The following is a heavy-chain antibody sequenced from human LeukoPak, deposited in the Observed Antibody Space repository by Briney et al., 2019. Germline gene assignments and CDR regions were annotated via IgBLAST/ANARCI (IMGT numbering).Heavy chain of an antibody. Sequence: GGSLRLSCAASGFTFSSYSMNWVRQAPGKGLEWVSYISSSSSTIYYADSVKGRFTISRDNAKNSLYLQMNSLRAEDTAVYYCARDATATTVTFDYWGQGTLVTVSS. J-gene: IGHJ4*02. CDR3: ARDATATTVTFDY. V-gene: IGHV3-48*01. D-gene: IGHD4-11*01. CDR1: GFTFSSYS. CDR2: ISSSSSTI.